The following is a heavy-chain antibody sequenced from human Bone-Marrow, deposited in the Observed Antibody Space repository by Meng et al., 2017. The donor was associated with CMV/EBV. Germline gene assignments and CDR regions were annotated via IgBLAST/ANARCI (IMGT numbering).Heavy chain of an antibody. CDR3: AKDGAPLGWGGGGGADY. D-gene: IGHD3-16*01. V-gene: IGHV3-20*04. CDR2: INWNGGST. J-gene: IGHJ4*02. CDR1: GFTFDDYG. Sequence: GESLKISCAASGFTFDDYGMSWVRQAPGKGLEWVSGINWNGGSTGYADSVKGRFTISRDNSKNTLYLQMNSLRAEDTAVYYCAKDGAPLGWGGGGGADYWGQGTLVTVSS.